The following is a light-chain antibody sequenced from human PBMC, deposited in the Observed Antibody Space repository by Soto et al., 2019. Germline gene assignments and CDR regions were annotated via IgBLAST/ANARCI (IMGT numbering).Light chain of an antibody. Sequence: QSVLTQPPSVSGAPGQRVTISCTGSSSSIGAGYDVHWYQQLPGTAPKLLIYGNSNRPSGVPDRFSGSKSGTSASLAITWLQAEDEAAYYCQSYDRSLTAYVVFGGGTHLTVL. CDR2: GNS. CDR1: SSSIGAGYD. J-gene: IGLJ2*01. V-gene: IGLV1-40*01. CDR3: QSYDRSLTAYVV.